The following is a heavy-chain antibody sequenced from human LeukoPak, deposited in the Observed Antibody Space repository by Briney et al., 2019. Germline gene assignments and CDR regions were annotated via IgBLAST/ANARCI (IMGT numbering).Heavy chain of an antibody. CDR2: IYETGST. Sequence: PSETLSLTCTVSAGSISSSSYSWGWIRQPPGRGLEWIGNIYETGSTNYNPSLKSRVTISVDTSKNQFSLKLSSVTAADTAVYYCARDTYYYDSSGPHYFDYWGQGTLVTVSS. V-gene: IGHV4-39*07. CDR3: ARDTYYYDSSGPHYFDY. CDR1: AGSISSSSYS. J-gene: IGHJ4*02. D-gene: IGHD3-22*01.